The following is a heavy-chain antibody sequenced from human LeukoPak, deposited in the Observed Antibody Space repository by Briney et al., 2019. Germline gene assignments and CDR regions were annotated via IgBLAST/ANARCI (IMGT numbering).Heavy chain of an antibody. CDR2: IYYSGSS. Sequence: LETLSLTCTVSGGSISYYYWSWVRQPPGKGLEWIGYIYYSGSSNYNPSLKSRVTISIDTSKNQFSLKLSSVTAADTAVYYCARLDYENWFDPWGQGTLVTVSS. D-gene: IGHD4-17*01. CDR3: ARLDYENWFDP. CDR1: GGSISYYY. J-gene: IGHJ5*02. V-gene: IGHV4-59*08.